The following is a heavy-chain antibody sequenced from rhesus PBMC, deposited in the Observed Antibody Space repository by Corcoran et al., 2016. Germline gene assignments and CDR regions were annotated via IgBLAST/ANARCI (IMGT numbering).Heavy chain of an antibody. V-gene: IGHV4-165*01. CDR1: GGSFSGYY. D-gene: IGHD6-31*01. CDR2: ISGSMGRT. CDR3: ARVMDSSGSVTFDY. Sequence: QVQLQESGPGLVKPSETLSLTCAVSGGSFSGYYWGWIRQPPGKGREWSGYISGSMGRTDYNPSLRGRVTLSTDPSKNQFSLKLSSVTAADTAVYYCARVMDSSGSVTFDYWGQGVLVTVSS. J-gene: IGHJ4*01.